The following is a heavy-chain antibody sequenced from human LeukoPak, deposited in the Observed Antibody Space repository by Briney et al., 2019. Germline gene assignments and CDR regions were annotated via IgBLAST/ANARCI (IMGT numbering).Heavy chain of an antibody. J-gene: IGHJ6*03. V-gene: IGHV4-61*02. CDR2: IYPSGST. D-gene: IGHD3-10*01. CDR1: GGSISSGSYY. Sequence: TLSLTCTVSGGSISSGSYYWSWIRPPAGKGLEWIGRIYPSGSTNYNPSLKSRVTMSVDTSKNQFSLKLSSVTAADTAVYYCARDEVRGVIRNYYYYYYMDVWGKGTTVTVSS. CDR3: ARDEVRGVIRNYYYYYYMDV.